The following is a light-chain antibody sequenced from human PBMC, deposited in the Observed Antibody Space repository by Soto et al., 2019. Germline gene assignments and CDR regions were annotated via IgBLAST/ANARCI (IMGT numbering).Light chain of an antibody. J-gene: IGKJ5*01. V-gene: IGKV3-11*01. Sequence: EIVLTQSPATQSLSPGERATLSCRASQSVSSYLAWYQQRLGQAPRLLIYDTSNRATGIPARFSGSGSGTDFTLTISSLEPEDFAVYYCQQRNYWPITFGQGTRLEIK. CDR2: DTS. CDR3: QQRNYWPIT. CDR1: QSVSSY.